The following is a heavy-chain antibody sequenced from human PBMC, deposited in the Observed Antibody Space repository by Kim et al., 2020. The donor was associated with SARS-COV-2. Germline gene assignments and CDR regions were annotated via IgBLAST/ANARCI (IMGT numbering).Heavy chain of an antibody. V-gene: IGHV4-34*01. CDR2: INHSGST. J-gene: IGHJ4*02. CDR3: ARMRYAGIAAAGTFH. D-gene: IGHD6-13*01. CDR1: GGSFSGYY. Sequence: SETLSLTCAVYGGSFSGYYWSWIRQPPGKGLEWIGEINHSGSTNYNPSLKSRVTISVDTSKNQFSLKLSSVTAADTAVYYCARMRYAGIAAAGTFHWGQGTLVTVSS.